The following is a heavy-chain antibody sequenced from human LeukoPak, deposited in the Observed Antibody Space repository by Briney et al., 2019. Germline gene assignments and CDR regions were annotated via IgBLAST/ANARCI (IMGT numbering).Heavy chain of an antibody. CDR2: IYYSGST. CDR1: GGSISSGGYY. J-gene: IGHJ4*02. CDR3: ARDREPQGIDY. D-gene: IGHD1-26*01. Sequence: SETLSLTCTVSGGSISSGGYYWSWIRQHPGKGLEWIGYIYYSGSTYYNPSLKSRVTISVDTSKNQFSLKLSSVTAADTAVYYCARDREPQGIDYWGQGTLVTVSS. V-gene: IGHV4-31*03.